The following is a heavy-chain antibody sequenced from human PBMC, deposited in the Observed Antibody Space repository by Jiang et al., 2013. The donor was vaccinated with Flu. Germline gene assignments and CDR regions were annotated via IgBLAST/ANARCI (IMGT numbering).Heavy chain of an antibody. CDR3: ARGAGYCTSSRCPRWFDP. D-gene: IGHD2-2*01. Sequence: SGAEVKKPGESLRISCTGSGYSFTNFWISWVRQMPGKGLEYMGRIHPIDSDTKYSPSFQGHVTISVDKSISTAYLQWSSLKASDTAMYYCARGAGYCTSSRCPRWFDPWGQGTLVTVSS. CDR2: IHPIDSDT. CDR1: GYSFTNFW. J-gene: IGHJ5*02. V-gene: IGHV5-10-1*03.